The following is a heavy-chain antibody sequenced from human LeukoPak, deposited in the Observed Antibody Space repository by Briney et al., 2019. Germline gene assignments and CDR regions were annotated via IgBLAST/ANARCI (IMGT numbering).Heavy chain of an antibody. J-gene: IGHJ4*02. V-gene: IGHV3-66*01. Sequence: GGSLRLSCAASGFTFSSYWMSWVRQAPGKGLEWVSMIYSSGSTYYADSVKGRFTISRDNSKNTLYLQMNSLRAEDTAVYYCARDLRGVNPFDYWGQGTLVTVSS. CDR1: GFTFSSYW. CDR3: ARDLRGVNPFDY. D-gene: IGHD1-14*01. CDR2: IYSSGST.